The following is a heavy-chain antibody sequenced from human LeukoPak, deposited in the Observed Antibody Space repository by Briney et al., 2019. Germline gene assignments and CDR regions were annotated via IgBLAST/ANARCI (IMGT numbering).Heavy chain of an antibody. CDR1: GFTFSSYA. CDR3: AKGSSPSNWGWPVYFDY. CDR2: ISGSGGST. Sequence: GGSLRLSCAASGFTFSSYAMSWVRQAPGKGLEWVSAISGSGGSTYYADSVKGRFTISRDNSKNTLYLQMNSLRAEDTAVYYCAKGSSPSNWGWPVYFDYWGQGTLVTVSS. J-gene: IGHJ4*02. V-gene: IGHV3-23*01. D-gene: IGHD7-27*01.